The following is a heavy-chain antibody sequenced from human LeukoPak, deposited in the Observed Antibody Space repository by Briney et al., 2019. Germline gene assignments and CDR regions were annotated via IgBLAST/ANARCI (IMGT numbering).Heavy chain of an antibody. CDR1: GGSISSYY. D-gene: IGHD3-10*01. J-gene: IGHJ4*02. V-gene: IGHV4-4*07. CDR2: IYTSGST. CDR3: ARDLWFGELLDYFDY. Sequence: PSETLSLTCTVSGGSISSYYWSWIRQPAGKGLEWIGRIYTSGSTNYNPSLKSRVTMSVDTSKNQFSLKLSSVTAADTAVYYCARDLWFGELLDYFDYWGQGTLVTVSS.